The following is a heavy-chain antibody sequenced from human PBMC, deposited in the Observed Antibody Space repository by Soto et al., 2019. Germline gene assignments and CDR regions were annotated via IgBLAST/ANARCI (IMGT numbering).Heavy chain of an antibody. J-gene: IGHJ4*02. D-gene: IGHD3-16*01. CDR3: AREGGESSDGLYYFDS. V-gene: IGHV4-30-4*01. CDR2: IYYSGNT. CDR1: GGSTSSENY. Sequence: QVQLQESGPGLVKPSQTLSLTCTVSGGSTSSENYWSWIRQPPGKGLEWIGHIYYSGNTDYNPSLKSRLAISIDTSKNHFSLKLSSVTAADTAVYFCAREGGESSDGLYYFDSWGQGSLVTVSS.